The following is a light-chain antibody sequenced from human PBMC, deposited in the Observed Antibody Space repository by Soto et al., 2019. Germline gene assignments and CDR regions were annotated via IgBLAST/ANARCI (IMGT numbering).Light chain of an antibody. CDR2: GAS. Sequence: ENVLTQSPGTLSLSPGERATLSCRASQSVGSYLGWYQKKPGQAPRLLIYGASNRATGIPDRFSGSGSGTDFTLTISRREPEDFAVYYCQHYGGPPPWTFGQGTKVEIK. J-gene: IGKJ1*01. CDR1: QSVGSY. CDR3: QHYGGPPPWT. V-gene: IGKV3-20*01.